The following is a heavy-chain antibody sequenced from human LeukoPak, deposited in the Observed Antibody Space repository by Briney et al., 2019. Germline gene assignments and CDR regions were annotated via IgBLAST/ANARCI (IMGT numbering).Heavy chain of an antibody. V-gene: IGHV1-2*02. CDR3: ARSTVTRVFDYYYGMDV. CDR2: INPNSGGT. Sequence: ASVKVSCKASGYTFTGYYMHWGRQAPGQGLEWMGWINPNSGGTNYAQKFQGRVTMTRDTSISTAYMELSRLRSDDTAVYYCARSTVTRVFDYYYGMDVWGQGTTVTVSS. J-gene: IGHJ6*02. CDR1: GYTFTGYY. D-gene: IGHD4-11*01.